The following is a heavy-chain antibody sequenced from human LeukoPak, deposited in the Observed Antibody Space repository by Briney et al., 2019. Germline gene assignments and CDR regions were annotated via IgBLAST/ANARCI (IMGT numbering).Heavy chain of an antibody. V-gene: IGHV3-74*01. CDR3: ARGSYYYDSSGYSPGAY. D-gene: IGHD3-22*01. J-gene: IGHJ4*02. Sequence: PGGPLDSPLQPLGLTFSTSWLPWFTQAPGKGWVWAPRIKSEGSSTSYADSVKGRFTISRDNAKNTLYLQMNSLRAEDTAVYYCARGSYYYDSSGYSPGAYWGQGTLVTVSS. CDR2: IKSEGSST. CDR1: GLTFSTSW.